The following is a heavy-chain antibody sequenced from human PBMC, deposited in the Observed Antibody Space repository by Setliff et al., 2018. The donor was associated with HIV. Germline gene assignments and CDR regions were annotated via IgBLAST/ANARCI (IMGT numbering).Heavy chain of an antibody. CDR1: GYSFTGYY. V-gene: IGHV1-2*02. Sequence: TCKASGYSFTGYYIHWVRQAPGQGLEWMGWIKPNGGGTYFAQKFQGRVTMTRDTSISTAYMDLSNLRSDDTAVYYCARDIGITTTGKGWLEPWGRGTQVTVSS. D-gene: IGHD1-1*01. CDR3: ARDIGITTTGKGWLEP. CDR2: IKPNGGGT. J-gene: IGHJ5*02.